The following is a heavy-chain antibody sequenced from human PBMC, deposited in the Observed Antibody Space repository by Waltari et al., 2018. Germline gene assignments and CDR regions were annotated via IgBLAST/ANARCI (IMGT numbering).Heavy chain of an antibody. CDR2: IWYDGSNK. J-gene: IGHJ4*02. CDR3: ARERGAGGYPVDY. CDR1: GFTFSSYG. Sequence: QVQLVESGGGVVQPGRSLRLSCAASGFTFSSYGMHWVRQAPGKGREWVAVIWYDGSNKYYADSVKGRFTISRDNSKNTLYLQMNSLRAEDTAVYYGARERGAGGYPVDYWGQGTLVTVSS. V-gene: IGHV3-33*01. D-gene: IGHD5-18*01.